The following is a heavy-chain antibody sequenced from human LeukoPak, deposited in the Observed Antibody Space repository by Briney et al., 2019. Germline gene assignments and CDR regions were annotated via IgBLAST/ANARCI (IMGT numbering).Heavy chain of an antibody. CDR1: GFSFETYA. CDR2: LSSDGTSK. CDR3: AKARMSTLSQ. D-gene: IGHD2/OR15-2a*01. V-gene: IGHV3-30-3*01. Sequence: PGTSLKLSCLASGFSFETYAIHWVRQAPGQGLEWVAVLSSDGTSKHYADSVKGRLTISRDNSKNTLYPQMSSLRVEDTAVYFCAKARMSTLSQWGQGTLVTVSS. J-gene: IGHJ4*02.